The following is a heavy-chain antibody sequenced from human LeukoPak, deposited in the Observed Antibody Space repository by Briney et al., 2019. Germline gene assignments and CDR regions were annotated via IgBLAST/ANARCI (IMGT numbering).Heavy chain of an antibody. Sequence: GGSLRLSCAGSGFIFNNYAMHWVRQPPGKGLEWVSGISWNSGSIDYADSVKGRFTISRDNAKNSLYLQMNSLRPEDTAVYYCARDYGNKDYYGYLQEWGQGTLVTVSS. V-gene: IGHV3-9*01. J-gene: IGHJ1*01. CDR1: GFIFNNYA. D-gene: IGHD3-22*01. CDR2: ISWNSGSI. CDR3: ARDYGNKDYYGYLQE.